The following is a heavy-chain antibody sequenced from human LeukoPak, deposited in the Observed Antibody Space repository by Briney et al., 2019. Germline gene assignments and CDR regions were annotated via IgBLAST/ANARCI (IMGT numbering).Heavy chain of an antibody. Sequence: SETPSLTCIVSGGSISSYYWSWIRQPPGKGLEWIGYIYYSGSTNYNPSLKSRVTISVDTSKNQFSLKLSSVTAADTAVYYCARGFPYDDPTEGYYYLMDVWGQGTTVTVSS. D-gene: IGHD4-17*01. CDR2: IYYSGST. V-gene: IGHV4-59*01. CDR3: ARGFPYDDPTEGYYYLMDV. CDR1: GGSISSYY. J-gene: IGHJ6*02.